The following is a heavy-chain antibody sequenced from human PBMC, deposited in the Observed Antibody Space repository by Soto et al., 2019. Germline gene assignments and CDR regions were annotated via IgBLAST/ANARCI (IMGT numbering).Heavy chain of an antibody. CDR1: GFTFSSYG. CDR2: ISYDGSNK. CDR3: AKDQHIVVVTAILDS. V-gene: IGHV3-30*18. J-gene: IGHJ4*02. D-gene: IGHD2-21*02. Sequence: QVQLVESGGGVVQPGRSLRLSCAASGFTFSSYGMHCVRQAPGKGLEWVAVISYDGSNKYYADSVKGRFTISRDNSKNTLYLQMNSLRAEDTAVYYCAKDQHIVVVTAILDSWGQGTLVTVSS.